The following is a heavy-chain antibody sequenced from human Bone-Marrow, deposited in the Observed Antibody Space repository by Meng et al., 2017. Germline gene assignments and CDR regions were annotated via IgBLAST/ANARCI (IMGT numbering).Heavy chain of an antibody. CDR1: GDRFSSNSAA. J-gene: IGHJ5*01. CDR3: ARVQSRNWGDNWFDP. Sequence: SQTLSLTCAISGDRFSSNSAAWNWIRQSPSRGLEWLGRTYYRSKWYNDYALSVKSRITINPDTSKNQFSLQLNSVTPEDTAVYYCARVQSRNWGDNWFDPWGQGTLVTVSS. D-gene: IGHD7-27*01. CDR2: TYYRSKWYN. V-gene: IGHV6-1*01.